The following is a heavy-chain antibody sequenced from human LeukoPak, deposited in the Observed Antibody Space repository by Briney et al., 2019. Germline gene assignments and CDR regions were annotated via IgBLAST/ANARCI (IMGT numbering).Heavy chain of an antibody. CDR2: ISYDGGTK. J-gene: IGHJ4*02. Sequence: GRPLRLSCAASGFSFTSYGIHWVRQAPGKGLEWLALISYDGGTKYYTDSVKGRFAVSRDNSNNTLYLQMTSLRVEDTAMYYCAKLPYYYGTSDFSLWGQGTLVTVSS. CDR1: GFSFTSYG. V-gene: IGHV3-30*18. D-gene: IGHD3-10*01. CDR3: AKLPYYYGTSDFSL.